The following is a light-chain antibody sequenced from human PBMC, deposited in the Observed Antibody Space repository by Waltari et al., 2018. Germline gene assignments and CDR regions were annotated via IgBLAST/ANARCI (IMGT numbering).Light chain of an antibody. CDR1: QPILYSSNNRNY. Sequence: DIVMTQSPDSLAVSLGERAPINCKSSQPILYSSNNRNYLAWYQQKPGQPPRLLIYRASTRESGVPDRFSGSGSGTHFTLTISSLQAEDVAVYYCQQYYSNPITFGQGTRLEIK. V-gene: IGKV4-1*01. CDR2: RAS. J-gene: IGKJ5*01. CDR3: QQYYSNPIT.